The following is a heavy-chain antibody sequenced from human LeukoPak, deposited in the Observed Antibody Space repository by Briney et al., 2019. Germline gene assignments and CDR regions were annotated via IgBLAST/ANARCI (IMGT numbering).Heavy chain of an antibody. D-gene: IGHD2-2*01. CDR1: GGTFSSYA. J-gene: IGHJ4*02. CDR3: ARYYPLLLYYFDY. Sequence: SVKVSCKASGGTFSSYAISWVRQAPGQGLEWMGGIIPIFGTANYAQKFQGRVTITADESTSTAYMELSSLRSEDTAVYYCARYYPLLLYYFDYWGQGTLDTVSS. CDR2: IIPIFGTA. V-gene: IGHV1-69*13.